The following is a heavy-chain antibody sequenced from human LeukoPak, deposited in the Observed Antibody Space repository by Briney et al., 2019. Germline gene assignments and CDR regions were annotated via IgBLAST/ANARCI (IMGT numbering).Heavy chain of an antibody. CDR2: INPNSGGT. CDR1: GYTFTGYY. V-gene: IGHV1-2*02. CDR3: ARAYSSSRPAYYYYMDV. D-gene: IGHD6-6*01. J-gene: IGHJ6*03. Sequence: ASVKVSCKASGYTFTGYYMHWVRQAPGQGLEWMGWINPNSGGTNYAQKFQGRVTMTRDTSISTAYMELSRLRSDDTAVYYCARAYSSSRPAYYYYMDVWGKGTTVTVSS.